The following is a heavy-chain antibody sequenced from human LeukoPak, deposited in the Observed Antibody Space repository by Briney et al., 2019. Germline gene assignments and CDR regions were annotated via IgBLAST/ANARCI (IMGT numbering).Heavy chain of an antibody. D-gene: IGHD5-18*01. CDR2: IYSGGST. CDR1: GLTVRRSY. J-gene: IGHJ4*02. Sequence: VQLVESGGGVVQPGRSLRLSCAASGLTVRRSYMSWVRQAPGKGLEWVSVIYSGGSTYYADSVKGRFTISRDNSKNTLYLQMNSLRAEDTAVYYCARGVAMVTFPYWGQGTLVTVSS. CDR3: ARGVAMVTFPY. V-gene: IGHV3-66*01.